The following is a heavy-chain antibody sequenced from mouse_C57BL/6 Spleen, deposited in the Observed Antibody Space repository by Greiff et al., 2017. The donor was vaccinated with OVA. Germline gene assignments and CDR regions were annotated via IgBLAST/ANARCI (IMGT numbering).Heavy chain of an antibody. CDR2: ISGGGGNT. CDR1: GFTFSSYT. Sequence: EVQVVESGGGLVKPGGSLKLSCAASGFTFSSYTMSWVRQTPEKRLEWVATISGGGGNTYYPDSVKGRFTISRDNAKNTLYLQMSSLRSEDTALYYCASHYPYFDYWGKGTTLTVSS. J-gene: IGHJ2*01. CDR3: ASHYPYFDY. V-gene: IGHV5-9*01. D-gene: IGHD5-5*01.